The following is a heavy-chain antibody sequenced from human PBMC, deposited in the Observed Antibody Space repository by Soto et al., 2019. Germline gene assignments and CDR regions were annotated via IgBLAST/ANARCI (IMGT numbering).Heavy chain of an antibody. J-gene: IGHJ4*02. CDR2: IYYSGST. D-gene: IGHD3-10*01. CDR1: GGSISSGGYY. CDR3: ARDYYGSGSYPYFDY. V-gene: IGHV4-31*03. Sequence: SETLSLTCTVSGGSISSGGYYWSWIRQHPGKGLEWIGYIYYSGSTYYNPSLKSRVTISVDTSKNQFSLKLSSVTAADTAVYYCARDYYGSGSYPYFDYWGQGTLVTVSS.